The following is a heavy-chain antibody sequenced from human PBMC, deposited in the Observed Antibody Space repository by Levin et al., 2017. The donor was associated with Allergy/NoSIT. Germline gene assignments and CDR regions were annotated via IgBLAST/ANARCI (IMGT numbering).Heavy chain of an antibody. CDR1: GFTFSDHA. D-gene: IGHD1-26*01. Sequence: GESLKISCVASGFTFSDHAMIWVRQAPGKGLEWVSAISGTGGGVYYADSVKGRFTISRDNFNNIVYLEMSTLKAEDTAVYYCATRGAVVGPSSLRSSYSYEMDVWGQGTTVTVSS. V-gene: IGHV3-23*01. CDR2: ISGTGGGV. CDR3: ATRGAVVGPSSLRSSYSYEMDV. J-gene: IGHJ6*02.